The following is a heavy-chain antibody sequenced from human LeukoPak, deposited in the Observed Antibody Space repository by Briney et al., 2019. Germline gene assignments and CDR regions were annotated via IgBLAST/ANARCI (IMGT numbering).Heavy chain of an antibody. CDR3: ARQTMVRGAHFDY. D-gene: IGHD3-10*01. CDR2: IYYSGST. CDR1: GGSISDNIYY. J-gene: IGHJ4*02. V-gene: IGHV4-39*01. Sequence: PSETLSLTCSVSGGSISDNIYYWGWIRQPPGKGLEWIGSIYYSGSTYYHPSLKSRVTISVDTSKSHFSLKLSSVTAADTAVYYCARQTMVRGAHFDYWGQGTLVTVSS.